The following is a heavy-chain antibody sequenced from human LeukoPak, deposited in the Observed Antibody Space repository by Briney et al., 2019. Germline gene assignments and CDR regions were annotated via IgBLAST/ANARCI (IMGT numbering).Heavy chain of an antibody. CDR3: GKEMGSGWPLCNYSGWDS. CDR2: IIGNGGST. CDR1: GRTFSNYA. V-gene: IGHV3-23*01. D-gene: IGHD6-19*01. J-gene: IGHJ3*01. Sequence: GGSLRLSCAASGRTFSNYAMTWVRQAPGKGLEWVATIIGNGGSTYYADSVKGRFTISRDNSKNTLSLQMNRLRAEDTAIYHWGKEMGSGWPLCNYSGWDSGGQGPPFTASS.